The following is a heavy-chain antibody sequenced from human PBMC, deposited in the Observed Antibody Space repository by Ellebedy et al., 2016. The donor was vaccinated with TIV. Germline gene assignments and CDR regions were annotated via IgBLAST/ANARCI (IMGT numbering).Heavy chain of an antibody. Sequence: GESLKISCAASGFTFSDSYMSWIRQAPGKGLEWISYMSGSGSTIYYVDSVKGRFTISRDNAKNSLYLQLNSLRVEDTAVYYCARDPNYDPSGTPDLDYWGQGTLVTVSS. CDR1: GFTFSDSY. J-gene: IGHJ4*02. V-gene: IGHV3-11*01. D-gene: IGHD3-10*01. CDR3: ARDPNYDPSGTPDLDY. CDR2: MSGSGSTI.